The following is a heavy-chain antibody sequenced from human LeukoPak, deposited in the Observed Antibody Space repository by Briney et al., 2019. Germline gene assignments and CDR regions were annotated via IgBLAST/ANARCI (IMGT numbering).Heavy chain of an antibody. D-gene: IGHD4-17*01. Sequence: PGGSLRLSCAASGFTFDDYGMRWVRQAPGKGLEWVSSINWNGGSKGYADSVKGRFTISRDNAKNSLYLQMNSLRAEDTALYYCARYYGSVTLHFDYWGQGTLVTVSS. J-gene: IGHJ4*02. CDR1: GFTFDDYG. CDR2: INWNGGSK. V-gene: IGHV3-20*04. CDR3: ARYYGSVTLHFDY.